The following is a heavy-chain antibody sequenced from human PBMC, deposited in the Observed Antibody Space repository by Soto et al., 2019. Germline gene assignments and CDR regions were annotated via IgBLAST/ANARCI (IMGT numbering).Heavy chain of an antibody. CDR1: GFTFSNAW. CDR2: IKSKTDGGTT. CDR3: TTPLGYCSGGSCYFPFDI. Sequence: GGSLRLSCAASGFTFSNAWMSWVRQAPGKGLEWVGRIKSKTDGGTTDYVAPVKGRFTISRDDSKNTLYLQMNSLKTEDTAVYYCTTPLGYCSGGSCYFPFDIWGQGTMVTVSS. V-gene: IGHV3-15*01. J-gene: IGHJ3*02. D-gene: IGHD2-15*01.